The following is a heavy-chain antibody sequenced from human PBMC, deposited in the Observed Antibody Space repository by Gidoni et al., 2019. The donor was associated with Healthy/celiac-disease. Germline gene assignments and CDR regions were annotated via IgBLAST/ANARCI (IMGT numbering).Heavy chain of an antibody. V-gene: IGHV4-34*01. CDR3: ARTPGSPYYYYYGMDV. CDR1: GGSFSGYY. D-gene: IGHD3-10*01. J-gene: IGHJ6*02. CDR2: INHSGST. Sequence: QLQLQQWGAGLLKPSETLSLTCAVYGGSFSGYYWSWIRQPPGKGLEWIGEINHSGSTNYTPSLKSRVTISVDTSKNQFSLKLSSVTAADTAVYYCARTPGSPYYYYYGMDVWGQGTTVTVSS.